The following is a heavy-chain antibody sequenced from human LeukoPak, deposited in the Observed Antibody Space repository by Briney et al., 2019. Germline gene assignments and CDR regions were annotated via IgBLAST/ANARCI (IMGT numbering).Heavy chain of an antibody. V-gene: IGHV4-59*01. D-gene: IGHD3-22*01. J-gene: IGHJ4*02. CDR1: GGSISSYY. CDR2: IYYSGST. Sequence: SETLSLTCTVSGGSISSYYWSWIRQPPGKGLEWIGYIYYSGSTNYNPSLKSRVTISVDTSKNQFSLKLSSMTAADTAVYYCARDRLGDYDHSGYYDKWGQGTLVTVSS. CDR3: ARDRLGDYDHSGYYDK.